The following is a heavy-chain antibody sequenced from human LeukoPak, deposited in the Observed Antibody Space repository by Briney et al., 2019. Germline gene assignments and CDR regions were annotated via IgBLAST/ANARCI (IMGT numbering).Heavy chain of an antibody. CDR3: ARRVGFRAPTREITMVRGVSRWFDP. CDR2: INHSGST. Sequence: SETLSLTCAVYGGSFSGYYWSWIRQPPGKGLEWIGEINHSGSTNYNPSLKSRVTISVDTSKNQFSLKLSSVTAADTAVYYCARRVGFRAPTREITMVRGVSRWFDPWGQGTLVTVSS. V-gene: IGHV4-34*01. CDR1: GGSFSGYY. J-gene: IGHJ5*02. D-gene: IGHD3-10*01.